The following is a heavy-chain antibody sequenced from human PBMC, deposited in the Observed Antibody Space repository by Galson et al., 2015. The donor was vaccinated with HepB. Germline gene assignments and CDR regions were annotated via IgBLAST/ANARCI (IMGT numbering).Heavy chain of an antibody. CDR3: AHIGRGNSGWYFAL. D-gene: IGHD3-10*01. V-gene: IGHV2-5*02. CDR2: IYWDDDK. Sequence: LVKPTQTLTLTCTFSGFSLSTSGVGVGWIRQPPGKALEWLTVIYWDDDKRYSPSLKSRLTITKDTSKNQVVLTMTNMDPVDTGTYYCAHIGRGNSGWYFALWGRGTLVTASS. J-gene: IGHJ2*01. CDR1: GFSLSTSGVG.